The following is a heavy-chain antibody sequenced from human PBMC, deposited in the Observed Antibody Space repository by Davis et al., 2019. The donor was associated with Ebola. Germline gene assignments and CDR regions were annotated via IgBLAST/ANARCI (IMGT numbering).Heavy chain of an antibody. CDR3: AKRATVKVAGANYYNAMDV. D-gene: IGHD6-19*01. Sequence: GESLKISCAGSGFTFSTYAMTWVRQAPGKGLEWASRISGSGGDPHYADSVKGRFTISRDNSKNTLYLQMNSLRAEDTAVFYCAKRATVKVAGANYYNAMDVWGKGTTVTVSS. V-gene: IGHV3-23*01. CDR2: ISGSGGDP. CDR1: GFTFSTYA. J-gene: IGHJ6*04.